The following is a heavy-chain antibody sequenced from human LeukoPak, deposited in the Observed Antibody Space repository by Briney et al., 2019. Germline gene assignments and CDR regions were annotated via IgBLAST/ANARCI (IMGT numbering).Heavy chain of an antibody. V-gene: IGHV3-23*01. D-gene: IGHD3-22*01. Sequence: GRSLRLSCAASGFTFSSYAMSWVRQAPGKGLEWVSGISGSGGSTYYADSVKGRFTISRDNSKNTLYLQMNSLRAEDTAVYCCAKTYYYDSSGYYETGTFDYWGQGTLVTVSS. CDR1: GFTFSSYA. CDR3: AKTYYYDSSGYYETGTFDY. CDR2: ISGSGGST. J-gene: IGHJ4*02.